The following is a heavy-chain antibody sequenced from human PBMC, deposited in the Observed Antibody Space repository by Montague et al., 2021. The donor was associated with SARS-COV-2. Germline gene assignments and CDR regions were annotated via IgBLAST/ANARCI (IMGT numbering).Heavy chain of an antibody. CDR1: GFSLSTSGMC. D-gene: IGHD3-9*01. J-gene: IGHJ4*02. CDR2: IDWYDDK. Sequence: VKPTQTLTLTCTFSGFSLSTSGMCVSWIRQPPGKALEWLALIDWYDDKYYSTSLKTRLTISKDTSKNQVVLTMTNMDPVDTATYYCARIPYDILTGYYSGFDYWGQGTLVTVSS. CDR3: ARIPYDILTGYYSGFDY. V-gene: IGHV2-70*01.